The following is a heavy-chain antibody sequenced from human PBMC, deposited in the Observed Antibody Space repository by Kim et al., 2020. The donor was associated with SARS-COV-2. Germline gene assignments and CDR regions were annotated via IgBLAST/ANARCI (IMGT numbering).Heavy chain of an antibody. V-gene: IGHV3-23*01. Sequence: GGSLRLSCAASGFTFSSYAMSWVRQAPGKGLEWVSAISGSGGSTYYADSVKGRFTISRDNSKNTLYLQMNSLRAEDTAVYYCAKVIGSGSYYIYGSGVDAFDIWGQGTMVTVSS. CDR3: AKVIGSGSYYIYGSGVDAFDI. CDR2: ISGSGGST. J-gene: IGHJ3*02. CDR1: GFTFSSYA. D-gene: IGHD3-10*01.